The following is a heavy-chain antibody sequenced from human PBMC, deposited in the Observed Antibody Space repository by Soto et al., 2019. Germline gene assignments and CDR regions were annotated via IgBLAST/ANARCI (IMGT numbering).Heavy chain of an antibody. CDR3: ERGRQVARLHFDY. CDR2: INHSGST. J-gene: IGHJ4*02. Sequence: PSETRSRTCAVYGGSFSCYYWSWSRQPPGKGLEWIGEINHSGSTNYNPSLKSRVTISVDTSKNQFPLKLSSVTAADTAVYYCERGRQVARLHFDYWGQGTLVTFSS. D-gene: IGHD5-12*01. V-gene: IGHV4-34*01. CDR1: GGSFSCYY.